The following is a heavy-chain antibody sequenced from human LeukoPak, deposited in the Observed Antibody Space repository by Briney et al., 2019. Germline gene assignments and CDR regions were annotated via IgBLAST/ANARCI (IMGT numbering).Heavy chain of an antibody. J-gene: IGHJ6*03. CDR1: GYTFTSYG. CDR2: ISAYNGNT. Sequence: VASVKVSCKASGYTFTSYGVSWVRQTPGQGLEWMGWISAYNGNTNYAQKLQGRVTMTTDTSTSTAYMELRSLRSDDTAVYYCARGGEFYDFWSGYPNPTYYYYMDVWGKGTTVTVSS. D-gene: IGHD3-3*01. V-gene: IGHV1-18*01. CDR3: ARGGEFYDFWSGYPNPTYYYYMDV.